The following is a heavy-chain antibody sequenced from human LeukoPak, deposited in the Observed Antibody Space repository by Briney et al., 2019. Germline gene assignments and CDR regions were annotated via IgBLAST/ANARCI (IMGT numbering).Heavy chain of an antibody. Sequence: SETLSLTCAVSGGSISSGGYAWSWIRQPPGKGLEWIGYIYHSGSTYYNPSLKSRVTISVDTSKNQFSLKLSSVTAADTAVYYCARERGIAAARDAFDIWGQGTMVTVSS. CDR2: IYHSGST. CDR3: ARERGIAAARDAFDI. J-gene: IGHJ3*02. D-gene: IGHD6-13*01. V-gene: IGHV4-30-2*01. CDR1: GGSISSGGYA.